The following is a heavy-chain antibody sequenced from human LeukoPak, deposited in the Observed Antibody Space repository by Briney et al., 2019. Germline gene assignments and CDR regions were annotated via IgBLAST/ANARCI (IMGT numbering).Heavy chain of an antibody. V-gene: IGHV4-34*01. CDR1: GGSFSGYY. D-gene: IGHD6-13*01. Sequence: SSETLSLTCAVYGGSFSGYYWSWIRQPPGKGLEWIGEINHSGSTNYNPSLKSRVTISVDTSKNQFSLKLSSVTAADTAVYYCARGADSSSWYNYYYYGMDVWGQGTTVTVSS. J-gene: IGHJ6*02. CDR2: INHSGST. CDR3: ARGADSSSWYNYYYYGMDV.